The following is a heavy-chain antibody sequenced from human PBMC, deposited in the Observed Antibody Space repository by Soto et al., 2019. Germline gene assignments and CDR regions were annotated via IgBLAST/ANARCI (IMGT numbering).Heavy chain of an antibody. D-gene: IGHD7-27*01. Sequence: ASVKVSCKASGGTFSSYTISWVRQAPGQGLEWMGRIIPILGIANYAQKFQDRVTITADKSTSTAYMELSSLRSEDTAVYYCARETNWGHGRYFDYWGQGTLVTVSS. J-gene: IGHJ4*02. CDR2: IIPILGIA. CDR3: ARETNWGHGRYFDY. V-gene: IGHV1-69*04. CDR1: GGTFSSYT.